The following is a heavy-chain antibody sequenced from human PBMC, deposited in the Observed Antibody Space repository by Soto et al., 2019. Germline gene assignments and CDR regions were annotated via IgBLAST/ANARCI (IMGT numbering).Heavy chain of an antibody. D-gene: IGHD4-4*01. J-gene: IGHJ4*02. CDR3: AHRRGADYKGCFHY. V-gene: IGHV2-5*01. Sequence: QITLKESGPTLVKPTQTLTLTCTFSGFSLSTSGVGVGWIRQPPGKALEWLALIYWSDEKRYSPSLSRRLTITKDTSKNQVVLTMTNMDPVDTATYYCAHRRGADYKGCFHYRGQGTLVTVSS. CDR2: IYWSDEK. CDR1: GFSLSTSGVG.